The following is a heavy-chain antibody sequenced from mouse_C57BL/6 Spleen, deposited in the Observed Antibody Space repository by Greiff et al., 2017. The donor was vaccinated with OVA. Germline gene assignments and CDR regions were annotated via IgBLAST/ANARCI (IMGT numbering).Heavy chain of an antibody. CDR3: ERRDGYDYAMDY. D-gene: IGHD2-2*01. Sequence: QVQLQQPGAELVKPGASVKLSCKASGYTFTSYWMHWVKQRPGRGLEWIGRIDPNSGGTKYNEKFKSKATLTVNKPSGTAYMQLRSLTSEDSAVYYGERRDGYDYAMDYWGQGTSVTVSS. J-gene: IGHJ4*01. CDR2: IDPNSGGT. V-gene: IGHV1-72*01. CDR1: GYTFTSYW.